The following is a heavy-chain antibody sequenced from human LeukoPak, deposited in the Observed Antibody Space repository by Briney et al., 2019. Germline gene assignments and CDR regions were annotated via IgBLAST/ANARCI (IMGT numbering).Heavy chain of an antibody. J-gene: IGHJ4*02. Sequence: GGSLRLSCAASGFTFSSYWMSWVRQAPGKGLEWVANIKQDGSEKYHVDSVKGRFTISRDNAKDSLYLQMSSLRAEDTAVYYCARGYSGYVNWGQGTLVTVSS. CDR2: IKQDGSEK. V-gene: IGHV3-7*05. D-gene: IGHD5-12*01. CDR3: ARGYSGYVN. CDR1: GFTFSSYW.